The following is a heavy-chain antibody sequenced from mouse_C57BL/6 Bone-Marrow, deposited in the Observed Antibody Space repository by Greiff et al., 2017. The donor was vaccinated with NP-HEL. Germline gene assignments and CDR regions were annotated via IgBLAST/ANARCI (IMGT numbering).Heavy chain of an antibody. D-gene: IGHD2-3*01. CDR2: IYPRSGNT. CDR3: ARLGDGYYLLY. J-gene: IGHJ2*01. V-gene: IGHV1-81*01. CDR1: GYTFTSYG. Sequence: QGKLQKSGAERERPGSSVRLSCKASGYTFTSYGISWVKQRTGQGLEWIGEIYPRSGNTYYNEKFKGKATLTADKSSSTAYMELRSLTSEDSAVYFCARLGDGYYLLYWGQGTTLTVSS.